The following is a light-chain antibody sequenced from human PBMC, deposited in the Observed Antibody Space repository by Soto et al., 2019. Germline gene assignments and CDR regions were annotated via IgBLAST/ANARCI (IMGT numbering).Light chain of an antibody. CDR3: AAWDGSLNHIL. V-gene: IGLV1-44*01. CDR1: SSNMGSNT. Sequence: QSVLTQPPSASGTPGQGVAISCSGSSSNMGSNTVNWYQHLPGTAPKLLIYNDNQRPSGVPDRFFGSKSGTSASPAITGLQSEDEADYYCAAWDGSLNHILFGGGTKVTVL. J-gene: IGLJ2*01. CDR2: NDN.